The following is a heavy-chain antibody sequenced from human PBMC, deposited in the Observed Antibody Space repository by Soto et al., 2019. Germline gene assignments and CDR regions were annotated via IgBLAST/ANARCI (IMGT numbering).Heavy chain of an antibody. CDR1: CGSFSGYY. Sequence: PSETLSLTCAVYCGSFSGYYWSWIRQPPGKGLEWIGEINHSGSTNYNPSLKSRVTISVDTSKNQFSLKLSSVTAADTAVYYCARITMVRGVIRYYFDYWGQGTLVTVSS. CDR2: INHSGST. CDR3: ARITMVRGVIRYYFDY. V-gene: IGHV4-34*01. D-gene: IGHD3-10*01. J-gene: IGHJ4*02.